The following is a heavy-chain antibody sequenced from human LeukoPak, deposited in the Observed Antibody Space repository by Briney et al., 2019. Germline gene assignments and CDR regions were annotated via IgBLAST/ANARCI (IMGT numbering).Heavy chain of an antibody. CDR1: GDSISTYH. CDR2: MQSTGVS. V-gene: IGHV4-59*01. CDR3: ARDKRHSYGRYFEH. J-gene: IGHJ4*02. Sequence: PSETLSLTCSVSGDSISTYHWNWIRKSPGKGLEWIAYMQSTGVSKYNPSLKSRVTMVVDMSRSQVVLNLSSVTAADTAVYYCARDKRHSYGRYFEHWGQGILVTVSS. D-gene: IGHD5-18*01.